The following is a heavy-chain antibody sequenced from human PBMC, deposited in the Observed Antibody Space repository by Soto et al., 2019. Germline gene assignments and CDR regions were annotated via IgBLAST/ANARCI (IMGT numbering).Heavy chain of an antibody. CDR3: VRARTIFGVAPGGGVDV. CDR1: GGSISTSDYS. Sequence: QLQLRESGSGLVKSSQTLSLTCAVSGGSISTSDYSWSWIRQPPGRGLEWLGSIYHTGTTHYIPSLKNRPTMALDKSKNQFSLDLTSVTAADTALDYCVRARTIFGVAPGGGVDVWGQGTTVTVSS. D-gene: IGHD3-3*01. V-gene: IGHV4-30-2*01. CDR2: IYHTGTT. J-gene: IGHJ6*02.